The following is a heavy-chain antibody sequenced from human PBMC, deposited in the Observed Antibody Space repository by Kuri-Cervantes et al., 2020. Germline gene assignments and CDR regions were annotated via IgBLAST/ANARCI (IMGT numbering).Heavy chain of an antibody. V-gene: IGHV3-9*01. CDR3: AKDVGGGSGSYYYFDY. Sequence: GGSLRLSCAASGFTFDGYAMHWVRQAPGKGLEWVSGISWNSGSIGYADSVKGRFTISRDNAKNSLYLQMNSLRAEDTALYYCAKDVGGGSGSYYYFDYWGQGTLVTVSS. CDR1: GFTFDGYA. D-gene: IGHD3-10*01. CDR2: ISWNSGSI. J-gene: IGHJ4*02.